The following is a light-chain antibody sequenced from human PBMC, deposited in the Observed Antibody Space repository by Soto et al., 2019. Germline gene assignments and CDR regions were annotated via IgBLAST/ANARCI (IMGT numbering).Light chain of an antibody. J-gene: IGKJ5*01. CDR2: GAS. CDR3: QQYNNWPLT. Sequence: EIMMTQSPGTLSVSTGERATLSCRASQSVSSNLAWYQQKPGQAPRLLIYGASTRATGIPARFSGSGSGTEFTLTISSLQSEDFAVYYCQQYNNWPLTFGQGTRLAIK. V-gene: IGKV3-15*01. CDR1: QSVSSN.